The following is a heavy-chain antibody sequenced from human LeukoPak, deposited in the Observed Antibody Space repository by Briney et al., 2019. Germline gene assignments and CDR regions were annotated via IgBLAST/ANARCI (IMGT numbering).Heavy chain of an antibody. CDR2: INPNSGGT. J-gene: IGHJ4*02. CDR3: ARDLWEWLPPLGY. D-gene: IGHD3-3*01. Sequence: ASVKVSCKASGYTFTGYYMHWVRQAPGQGLEWMGWINPNSGGTNYAQKFQGRVTMTRDTSISTAYMELSRLRSEDTAVYYCARDLWEWLPPLGYWGQGTLVTVSS. CDR1: GYTFTGYY. V-gene: IGHV1-2*02.